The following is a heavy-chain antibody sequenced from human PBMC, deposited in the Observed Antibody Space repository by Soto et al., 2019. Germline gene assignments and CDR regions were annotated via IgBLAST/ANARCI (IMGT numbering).Heavy chain of an antibody. CDR3: ARGGGLWGFHDGYFDY. D-gene: IGHD2-21*01. J-gene: IGHJ4*02. CDR2: INPNSGGT. CDR1: GYTFTGYY. Sequence: ASVKVSCKASGYTFTGYYMHWVRQAPGQGLEWMGWINPNSGGTNYAQKFQGWVTMTRDTSISTAYMELSRLRSDDTAVYYCARGGGLWGFHDGYFDYWGQGTLVTVSS. V-gene: IGHV1-2*04.